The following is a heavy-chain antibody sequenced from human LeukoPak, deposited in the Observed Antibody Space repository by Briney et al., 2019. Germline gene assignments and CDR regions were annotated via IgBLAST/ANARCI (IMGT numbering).Heavy chain of an antibody. CDR2: IYYTGST. D-gene: IGHD6-19*01. Sequence: SETLSLTCTVSGGSINNYFWSWIRQPPGKGLEWIGNIYYTGSTYYNASLQSRVTISIDMSKNQFSLRLSSVTAADTAMYYCVKSGGYGLIDYWGQGTLVTVSS. CDR1: GGSINNYF. V-gene: IGHV4-59*04. J-gene: IGHJ4*02. CDR3: VKSGGYGLIDY.